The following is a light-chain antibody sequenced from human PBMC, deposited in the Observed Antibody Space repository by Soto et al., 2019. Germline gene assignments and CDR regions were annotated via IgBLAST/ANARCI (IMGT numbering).Light chain of an antibody. CDR1: HYIGSA. V-gene: IGKV3-15*01. CDR2: NAS. J-gene: IGKJ1*01. Sequence: ELVLTPSPATLSVSPGDRATLSSRASHYIGSALAWYHQNFCRALSLVLFNASIRVPTAPARFSGSVSGTEFTLTIRSLESEDFAVYSCQQYGGRPRTFGQGAKVDI. CDR3: QQYGGRPRT.